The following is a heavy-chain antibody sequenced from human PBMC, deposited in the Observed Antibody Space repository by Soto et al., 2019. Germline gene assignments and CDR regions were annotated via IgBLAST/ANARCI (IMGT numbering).Heavy chain of an antibody. CDR1: GYTLTELS. Sequence: QVQLVQSGAEVKKPGASVKVSCKVSGYTLTELSMHWVRQAPGKGLEWMGGFDPEDGETIYAQKFQGRVTMTEDTSTDTAYMELSSLRSEDTAVYYCATVRTIFGVVTTAGDAFDIWGQGTMVTVSS. CDR2: FDPEDGET. CDR3: ATVRTIFGVVTTAGDAFDI. D-gene: IGHD3-3*01. V-gene: IGHV1-24*01. J-gene: IGHJ3*02.